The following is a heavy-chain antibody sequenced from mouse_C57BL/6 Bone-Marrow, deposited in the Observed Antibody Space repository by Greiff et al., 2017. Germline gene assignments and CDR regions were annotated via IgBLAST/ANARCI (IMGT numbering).Heavy chain of an antibody. J-gene: IGHJ2*01. CDR3: ARESYYGSSSYYFDY. Sequence: QVQLQQSGAELARPGASVKLSCKASGYTFTSYGISWVKQRTGQGLEWIGEIYPRSGNTYYNEKFKGKATLTADKSSSTAYMELRSLTSEDSAVYFCARESYYGSSSYYFDYWGQGTTLTVSS. CDR1: GYTFTSYG. V-gene: IGHV1-81*01. CDR2: IYPRSGNT. D-gene: IGHD1-1*01.